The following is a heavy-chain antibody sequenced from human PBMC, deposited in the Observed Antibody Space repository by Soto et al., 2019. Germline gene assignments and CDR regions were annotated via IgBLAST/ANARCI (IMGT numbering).Heavy chain of an antibody. J-gene: IGHJ6*02. Sequence: GGSLRLSCAASGFTFSSYAMHWVRQAPGKGLEWVAVISYDGSNKYYADSVKGRFTISRDNSKNTLYLQMNSLRAEDTAVYYCARTPYDFWSGYPPYYYYGMDVWGQGTTVTVSS. D-gene: IGHD3-3*01. CDR3: ARTPYDFWSGYPPYYYYGMDV. V-gene: IGHV3-30-3*01. CDR2: ISYDGSNK. CDR1: GFTFSSYA.